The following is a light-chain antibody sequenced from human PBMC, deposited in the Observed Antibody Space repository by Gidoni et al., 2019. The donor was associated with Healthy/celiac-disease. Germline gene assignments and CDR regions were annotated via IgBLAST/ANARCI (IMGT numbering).Light chain of an antibody. J-gene: IGKJ4*01. Sequence: DIQMTQSPSSLSASVGDRVTITCRARQSISSYLNWYQQKPGKAPKLLIYAASSLQSGVPSRFSGSGSGTDVTLTISSLQPEDFATYYCQQSYSTLALTFGGGTKVEIK. CDR1: QSISSY. V-gene: IGKV1-39*01. CDR2: AAS. CDR3: QQSYSTLALT.